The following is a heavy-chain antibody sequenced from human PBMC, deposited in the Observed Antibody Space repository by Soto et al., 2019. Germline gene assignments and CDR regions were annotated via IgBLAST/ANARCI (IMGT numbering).Heavy chain of an antibody. CDR2: INHSGST. CDR1: GVSFSGYY. D-gene: IGHD2-2*01. V-gene: IGHV4-34*01. CDR3: ARPRGHIPAAMVSLWFDP. Sequence: SETLSLTCAVYGVSFSGYYWSWIRQPPGKGLEWIGKINHSGSTNYNPSLKSRVTISVDTSKNQFSLKLSSVTAADTAVYYCARPRGHIPAAMVSLWFDPWGQGTLVTVSS. J-gene: IGHJ5*02.